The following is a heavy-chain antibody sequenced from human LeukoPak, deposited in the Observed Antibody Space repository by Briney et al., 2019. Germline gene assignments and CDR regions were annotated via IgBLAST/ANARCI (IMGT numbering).Heavy chain of an antibody. CDR2: INSDGSST. CDR3: ARGPYGGNPARSFDL. CDR1: GFTFSSYW. V-gene: IGHV3-74*01. J-gene: IGHJ2*01. D-gene: IGHD4-23*01. Sequence: GGSLRLSCAASGFTFSSYWMHWVRQATGKGLVWVSRINSDGSSTNYADSVKGRFTISRDNAKNTLYLQMNSLRAEDTAMYYCARGPYGGNPARSFDLWGRGTLVTVSS.